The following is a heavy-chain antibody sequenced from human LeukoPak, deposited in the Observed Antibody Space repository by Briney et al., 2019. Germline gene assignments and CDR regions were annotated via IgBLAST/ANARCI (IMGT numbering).Heavy chain of an antibody. CDR3: AKDIGDTAMPRVQNDY. V-gene: IGHV4-39*07. Sequence: SETLSLTCTVSGGSISSSSYYWGWIRQPPGKGLEWIGSIYYSGSTYYNPSLKSRVTISVDTSKNQFSLKLSSVTAADTAVYYCAKDIGDTAMPRVQNDYWGQGTLVTVSS. J-gene: IGHJ4*02. D-gene: IGHD5-18*01. CDR1: GGSISSSSYY. CDR2: IYYSGST.